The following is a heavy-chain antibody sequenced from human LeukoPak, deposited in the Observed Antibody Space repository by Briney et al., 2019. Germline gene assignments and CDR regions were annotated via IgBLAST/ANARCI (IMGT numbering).Heavy chain of an antibody. Sequence: GGSLRLSCAASGFTFSSYAMSWVRQAPAKGLEWVSGISGSGGSTHYGDSVKGRFTISRDNSKNTLYLQMNSLRAEDTAVYYCAKEEGYYYDSGGYYVEYFQHWGQGTLVTVSS. V-gene: IGHV3-23*01. CDR1: GFTFSSYA. CDR3: AKEEGYYYDSGGYYVEYFQH. J-gene: IGHJ1*01. D-gene: IGHD3-22*01. CDR2: ISGSGGST.